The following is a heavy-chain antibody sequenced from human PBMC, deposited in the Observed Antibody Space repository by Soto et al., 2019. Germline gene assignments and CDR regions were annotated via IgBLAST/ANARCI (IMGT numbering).Heavy chain of an antibody. CDR1: GYTLRDYS. V-gene: IGHV3-48*02. J-gene: IGHJ3*02. CDR3: VRDRDWAFDI. Sequence: GGSLRLSCAAFGYTLRDYSMNWIRQAPGKGLEWISYAGTSRKYIFYSDSVRGRFTISRDDAKNSVYLQLNSLRDEDTAVYYCVRDRDWAFDIWGQGTMFTVSS. CDR2: AGTSRKYI. D-gene: IGHD3-9*01.